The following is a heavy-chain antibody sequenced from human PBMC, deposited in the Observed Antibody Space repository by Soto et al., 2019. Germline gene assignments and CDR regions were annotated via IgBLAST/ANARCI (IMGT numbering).Heavy chain of an antibody. CDR1: GFTCDSYA. CDR2: ISSSGGST. V-gene: IGHV3-23*01. CDR3: AKGGRILLKVCAKSFDY. D-gene: IGHD2-8*01. J-gene: IGHJ4*02. Sequence: EVQLLESGGGLVQPGGSLRLSCAASGFTCDSYALSWVRQTPGKGLEWVSAISSSGGSTHYADSVKGRFTISRDNSKNTLYLQRRSLGADDTAVYYCAKGGRILLKVCAKSFDYWGQGTLVTVSS.